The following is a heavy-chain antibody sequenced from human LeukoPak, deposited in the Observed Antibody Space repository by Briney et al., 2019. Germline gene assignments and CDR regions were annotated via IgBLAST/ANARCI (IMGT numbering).Heavy chain of an antibody. Sequence: GGSLRLSCAASGFTFCSYRAYSVRQGPGKGLVWVSRINGDGSITTYADSAKGRFTISRDNAKNTVFLQMNRVRAEDTAVYYCARVGVSWGGFDIWGQGTMVTVSS. V-gene: IGHV3-74*01. D-gene: IGHD7-27*01. CDR2: INGDGSIT. CDR1: GFTFCSYR. CDR3: ARVGVSWGGFDI. J-gene: IGHJ3*02.